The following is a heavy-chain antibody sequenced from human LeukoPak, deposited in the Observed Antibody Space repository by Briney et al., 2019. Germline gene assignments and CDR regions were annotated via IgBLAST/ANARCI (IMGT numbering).Heavy chain of an antibody. CDR1: GFTFSSYG. Sequence: QPGRSLRLSCAASGFTFSSYGMHWVRQAPGKGLEWVAVIWYDGSNKYYADSVKGRFTISRDNSKNTLYLQMNSLRAEDTAVYYCAKVEATISRGYWFDPWGQGTLVTVSS. J-gene: IGHJ5*02. CDR2: IWYDGSNK. CDR3: AKVEATISRGYWFDP. D-gene: IGHD5-12*01. V-gene: IGHV3-33*06.